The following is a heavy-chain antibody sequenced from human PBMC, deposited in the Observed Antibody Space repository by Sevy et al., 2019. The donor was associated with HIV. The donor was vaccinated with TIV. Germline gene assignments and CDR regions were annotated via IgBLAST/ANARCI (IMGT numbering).Heavy chain of an antibody. CDR1: GFTFSKYW. D-gene: IGHD1-7*01. CDR3: ARDDGNYYFHY. CDR2: IKQDAGQK. Sequence: LSLTCAASGFTFSKYWMGWVRQAPGKGLEWVANIKQDAGQKYYVDSVKGRFTISRDNAKNSLYLQMKSLRAEDTAVYFCARDDGNYYFHYWGQGTLVTVSS. V-gene: IGHV3-7*01. J-gene: IGHJ4*02.